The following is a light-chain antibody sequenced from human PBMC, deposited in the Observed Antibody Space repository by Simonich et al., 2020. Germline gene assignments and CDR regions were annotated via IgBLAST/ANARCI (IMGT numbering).Light chain of an antibody. J-gene: IGKJ2*01. CDR3: QQYNNWPPYT. Sequence: EIVLTQSPGTLSLSPGERATLSCRASQRVSSSYLAWNQQKPGLAPRLLIYGASTRATGIPARFSGSGSGTEFTLTISSLQSEDFAVYYCQQYNNWPPYTFGQGTKLEIK. CDR2: GAS. CDR1: QRVSSSY. V-gene: IGKV3-15*01.